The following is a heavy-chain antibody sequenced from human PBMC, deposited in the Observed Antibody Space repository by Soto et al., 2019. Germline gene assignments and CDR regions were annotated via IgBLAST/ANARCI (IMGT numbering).Heavy chain of an antibody. CDR2: IYYSGTS. V-gene: IGHV4-61*01. D-gene: IGHD6-19*01. Sequence: QVQLQESGPGLVKPSETLSLTCTVSGGSVSSGSYYWSWIRRPPGKGLEWIGYIYYSGTSNYNPSLQSRVTISVDTSKNQFALKLSSATAADTAVYYCARAQSSGRIFDYWGQGTLVTVSS. CDR3: ARAQSSGRIFDY. CDR1: GGSVSSGSYY. J-gene: IGHJ4*02.